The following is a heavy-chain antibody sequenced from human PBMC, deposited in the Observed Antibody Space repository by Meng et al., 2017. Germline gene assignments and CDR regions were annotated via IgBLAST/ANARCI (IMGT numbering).Heavy chain of an antibody. CDR2: ISYDGSNK. D-gene: IGHD3-9*01. Sequence: GESLKISCAASGFTFSSYAMHWVRQAPGKGLEWVAVISYDGSNKYYADSVKGRFTISRDNSKNTLYLQMNSLRAEDTAVYYCASLDTSFDWLYGMDVWGQGTTVTVSS. CDR1: GFTFSSYA. J-gene: IGHJ6*02. V-gene: IGHV3-30*04. CDR3: ASLDTSFDWLYGMDV.